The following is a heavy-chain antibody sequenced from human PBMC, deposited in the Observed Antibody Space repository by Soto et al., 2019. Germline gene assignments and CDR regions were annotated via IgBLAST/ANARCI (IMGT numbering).Heavy chain of an antibody. CDR2: IHPSDSET. J-gene: IGHJ3*02. D-gene: IGHD1-1*01. CDR1: EYIFTNFW. CDR3: ARRVETTSMWAYDI. V-gene: IGHV5-51*01. Sequence: GESLKISCKTSEYIFTNFWIGWVRQMPGKGLEWMGIIHPSDSETRYSPSFQGQVTISGDKSFFTAYLQWSSLKASDTAIYYCARRVETTSMWAYDIWGQGTMVTVSS.